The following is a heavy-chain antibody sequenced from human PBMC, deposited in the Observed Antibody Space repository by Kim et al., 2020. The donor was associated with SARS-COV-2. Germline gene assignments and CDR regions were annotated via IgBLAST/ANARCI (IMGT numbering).Heavy chain of an antibody. CDR3: ERVDIADCSGGSCYSAWFDP. Sequence: SETLSLTCTVSGGSISSYYWSWIRQPAGKGLEWIGRIYTSGSTNYNPSLKSRVTMSVDTSKNQFSLKLSSVTAADTAVYYCERVDIADCSGGSCYSAWFDPWGQGTLVTVSS. V-gene: IGHV4-4*07. CDR1: GGSISSYY. D-gene: IGHD2-15*01. J-gene: IGHJ5*02. CDR2: IYTSGST.